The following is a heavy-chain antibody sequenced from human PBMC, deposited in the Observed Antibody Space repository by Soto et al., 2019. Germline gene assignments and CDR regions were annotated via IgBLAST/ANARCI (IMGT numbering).Heavy chain of an antibody. D-gene: IGHD3-10*01. CDR1: GFTFSSYA. J-gene: IGHJ4*02. CDR3: AREHMYYYGSGSLY. Sequence: QVQLVESGGGVVQPGRSLRLSCAASGFTFSSYAMHWVRQAPGKGLEWVAAISYDGSNKYYADSVKGRFTISRDNSKNTLYLQMNSLRAEDTAVYYCAREHMYYYGSGSLYWGQGTLVTVAS. V-gene: IGHV3-30-3*01. CDR2: ISYDGSNK.